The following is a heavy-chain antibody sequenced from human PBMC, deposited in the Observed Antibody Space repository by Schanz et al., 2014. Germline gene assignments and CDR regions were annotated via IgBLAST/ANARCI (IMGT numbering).Heavy chain of an antibody. CDR3: ARAKRFGDMDV. V-gene: IGHV1-69*02. D-gene: IGHD3-10*01. CDR1: RSTFSSYT. CDR2: IIPILGIA. Sequence: QVQLVQSGAEVKKPGSSVKVSCKASRSTFSSYTINWVRQAPGQGLEWMGRIIPILGIANYAQKVQGRVTLTTDTSTSTAYMELRNLRSDDTAVYYCARAKRFGDMDVWGQGTTVTVSS. J-gene: IGHJ6*02.